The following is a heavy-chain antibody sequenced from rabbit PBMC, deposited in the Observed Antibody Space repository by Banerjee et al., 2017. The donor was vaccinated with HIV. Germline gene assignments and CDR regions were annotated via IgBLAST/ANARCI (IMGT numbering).Heavy chain of an antibody. CDR2: IYAGSSGST. Sequence: LVKPGASLTLTCTASGFSLSIYEMCWVRQAPGKGLEWIACIYAGSSGSTYYASWAKGRFTISKTSSTTVTLQMTSLTAADTATYFCARDRDTGSVYYFDLWGPGTLVTVS. D-gene: IGHD8-1*01. CDR3: ARDRDTGSVYYFDL. V-gene: IGHV1S40*01. J-gene: IGHJ4*01. CDR1: GFSLSIYE.